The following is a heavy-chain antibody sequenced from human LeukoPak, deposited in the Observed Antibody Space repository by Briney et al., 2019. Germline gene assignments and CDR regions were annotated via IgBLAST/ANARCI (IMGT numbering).Heavy chain of an antibody. J-gene: IGHJ3*02. CDR3: ARVKPSGPKNAFDI. CDR1: GYTFTGYY. V-gene: IGHV1-2*02. Sequence: ASVKVSCKASGYTFTGYYMHWVRQAPGQGLEWMGWINPNSGGTNHAQKFQGRVTMTRDTSISTAYMELSRLRSDDTAVYYCARVKPSGPKNAFDIWGQGTMVTVSS. D-gene: IGHD2-21*01. CDR2: INPNSGGT.